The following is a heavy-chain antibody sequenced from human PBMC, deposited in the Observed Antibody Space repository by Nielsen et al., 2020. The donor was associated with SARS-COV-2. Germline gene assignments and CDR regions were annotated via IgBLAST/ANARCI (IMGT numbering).Heavy chain of an antibody. Sequence: GSLRLSCTVSGGSISSNSYYWGWIRQPPGKGLEWIGNIYYTGSTYYNPSLKSRVTISVDTSKNQFSLKLSSVTAADTAVYYCARSIVDYGDWGNYFFGMDVWGQGTTVTVSS. CDR2: IYYTGST. CDR1: GGSISSNSYY. CDR3: ARSIVDYGDWGNYFFGMDV. D-gene: IGHD4-17*01. J-gene: IGHJ6*02. V-gene: IGHV4-39*07.